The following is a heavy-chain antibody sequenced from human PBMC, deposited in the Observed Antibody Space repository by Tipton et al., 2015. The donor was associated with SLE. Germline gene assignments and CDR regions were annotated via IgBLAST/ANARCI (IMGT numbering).Heavy chain of an antibody. CDR1: GFTFSDYY. J-gene: IGHJ4*02. D-gene: IGHD6-19*01. CDR2: ISSSSSYT. Sequence: GSLRLSCAASGFTFSDYYMSWIRQAPGKGLEWVSYISSSSSYTNYADSVKGRFTISRDNAKNSLYLQMNSLRAEDTAVYYCLWLVTGSFFDYWGQGTLVTVSS. CDR3: LWLVTGSFFDY. V-gene: IGHV3-11*06.